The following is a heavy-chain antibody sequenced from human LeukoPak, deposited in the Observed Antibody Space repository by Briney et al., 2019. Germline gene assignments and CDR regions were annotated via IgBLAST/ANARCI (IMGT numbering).Heavy chain of an antibody. CDR3: ARRFGYGVVGGYFDY. CDR1: GGSISSSNW. V-gene: IGHV4-4*02. J-gene: IGHJ4*02. D-gene: IGHD4/OR15-4a*01. Sequence: SGTLSLTCAVSGGSISSSNWWSWVRQPPGKGLEWIGEIYHSGSANYNPSLKSRVTISVDKSKNQFSLKLNSVTAADTAVYYCARRFGYGVVGGYFDYWGRGTLVTV. CDR2: IYHSGSA.